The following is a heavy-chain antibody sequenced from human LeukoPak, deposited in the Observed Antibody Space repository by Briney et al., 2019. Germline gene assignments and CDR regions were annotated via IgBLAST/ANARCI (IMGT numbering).Heavy chain of an antibody. CDR3: ARGGGLHPFDY. Sequence: SSETLSLTCSVSGVSISSYYWSWLRQPPGKGLEWIGYVYYSGSTNYNPSLKSRVTISVDTSKNQFSLKLSSVTAADTAVYYCARGGGLHPFDYWGQGTLVTVSS. V-gene: IGHV4-59*01. D-gene: IGHD2-15*01. CDR1: GVSISSYY. CDR2: VYYSGST. J-gene: IGHJ4*02.